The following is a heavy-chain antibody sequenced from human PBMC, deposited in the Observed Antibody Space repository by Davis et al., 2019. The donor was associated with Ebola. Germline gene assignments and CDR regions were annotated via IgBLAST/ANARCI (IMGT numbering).Heavy chain of an antibody. CDR3: ARKGTTSWDS. D-gene: IGHD2-2*01. CDR2: IFPDDSDA. Sequence: GESLKISCKGSGYGFTNYWIGWVRQMPGKGLEWMGFIFPDDSDATYSPSFQGQVTFSVDKSIRTAYLHWNSLKASDTATYYCARKGTTSWDSWGQGTLVTVSS. V-gene: IGHV5-51*01. CDR1: GYGFTNYW. J-gene: IGHJ4*02.